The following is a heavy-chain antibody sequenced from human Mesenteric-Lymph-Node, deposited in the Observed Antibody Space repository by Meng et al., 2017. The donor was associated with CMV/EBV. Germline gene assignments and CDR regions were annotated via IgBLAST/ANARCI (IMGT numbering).Heavy chain of an antibody. D-gene: IGHD2-15*01. CDR1: GGSFSGYY. J-gene: IGHJ4*02. V-gene: IGHV4-34*01. CDR3: ARGSDIPVNNY. CDR2: INHSGVP. Sequence: QVQLQQWGAGLLKPSDTLSLTCAVYGGSFSGYYWSCIRQPPGKGLEWIGEINHSGVPNYNPSLKSRVTISLDRSKNQFSLKLSSVTAEDTAVYYCARGSDIPVNNYWGQGTLVTVSS.